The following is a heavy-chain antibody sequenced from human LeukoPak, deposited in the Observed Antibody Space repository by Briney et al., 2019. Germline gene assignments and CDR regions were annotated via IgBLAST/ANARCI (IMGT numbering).Heavy chain of an antibody. D-gene: IGHD3-9*01. CDR1: GASVSGSHW. J-gene: IGHJ3*02. CDR3: ARKTYDSTGQTPHPNVIDI. CDR2: NYRSQVT. Sequence: PSETLSLTCTVYGASVSGSHWWSWVRQPPGKGLEWIGENYRSQVTNYKSSLKSRLLISIDNTKNQFSLKLNSVTAADTAVYYCARKTYDSTGQTPHPNVIDIWGQGTVVIVSS. V-gene: IGHV4-4*02.